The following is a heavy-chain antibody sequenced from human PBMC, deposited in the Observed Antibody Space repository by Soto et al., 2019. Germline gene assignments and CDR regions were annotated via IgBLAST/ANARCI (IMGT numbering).Heavy chain of an antibody. CDR1: GGSISSYY. CDR2: IYYSGST. CDR3: ARVAGEWLLRHYYYYMDV. V-gene: IGHV4-59*01. Sequence: QVQLQESGPGLVKPSETLSLTCTVSGGSISSYYWSWIRQPPGKGLEWIGYIYYSGSTNYNPSLKSRVTISVDTSKNQFSLKLSSVTAADTAVYYCARVAGEWLLRHYYYYMDVWGKGTTVTVSS. D-gene: IGHD5-12*01. J-gene: IGHJ6*03.